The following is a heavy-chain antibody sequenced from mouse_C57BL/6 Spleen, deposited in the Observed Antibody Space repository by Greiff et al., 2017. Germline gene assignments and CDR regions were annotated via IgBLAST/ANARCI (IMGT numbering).Heavy chain of an antibody. CDR1: GYAFRSYW. CDR2: IYPGDGDT. D-gene: IGHD2-4*01. V-gene: IGHV1-80*01. J-gene: IGHJ3*01. CDR3: ARRGDYDAWFAY. Sequence: VQLQQSGAELVKPGASVKISCKASGYAFRSYWMNWVKQRPGKGLEWIGQIYPGDGDTNYNGKFKGKATLTADKSSSTAYMQLSSLTSEDSAVYFCARRGDYDAWFAYWGQGTLVTVSA.